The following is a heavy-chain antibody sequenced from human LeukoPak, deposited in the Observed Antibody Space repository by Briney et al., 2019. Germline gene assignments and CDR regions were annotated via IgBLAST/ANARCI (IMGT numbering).Heavy chain of an antibody. CDR2: IYPGDSDT. Sequence: GESLKISCKGSGYSFTSYWIGWVRPMPGKGLEWMGIIYPGDSDTRYSPSFQGQVTISADKSISTAYLQWSSLKASDTAMYYCARSRIAAAGTSDYWGQGTLVTVSS. V-gene: IGHV5-51*01. CDR1: GYSFTSYW. J-gene: IGHJ4*02. D-gene: IGHD6-13*01. CDR3: ARSRIAAAGTSDY.